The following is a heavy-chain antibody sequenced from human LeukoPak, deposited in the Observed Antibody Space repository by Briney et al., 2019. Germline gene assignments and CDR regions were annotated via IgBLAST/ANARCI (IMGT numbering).Heavy chain of an antibody. J-gene: IGHJ4*02. CDR1: GGSFSGYY. CDR3: ARVSGYDWESFYDY. D-gene: IGHD5-12*01. CDR2: INHSGST. V-gene: IGHV4-34*01. Sequence: SETLSLTCAVYGGSFSGYYWSWIRQPPGKGLEWIGEINHSGSTNYNPSLKSRVTISVDTSKNQFSLKLSSVTAADTAMYYCARVSGYDWESFYDYWGQGSLVTASS.